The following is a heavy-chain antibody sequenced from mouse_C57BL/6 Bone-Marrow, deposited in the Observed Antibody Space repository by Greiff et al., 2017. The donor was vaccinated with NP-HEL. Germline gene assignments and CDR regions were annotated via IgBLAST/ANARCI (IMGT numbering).Heavy chain of an antibody. CDR1: GYAFSSSW. D-gene: IGHD1-3*01. Sequence: VKLVESGPELVKPGASVKISCKASGYAFSSSWMNWVKQRPGKGLEWIGRIYPGDGDTNYNGKFKGKATLTADKSSSTAYMQLSSLTSEDSAVYFCARPLTHWYFDVWGTGTTVTVSS. CDR3: ARPLTHWYFDV. J-gene: IGHJ1*03. V-gene: IGHV1-82*01. CDR2: IYPGDGDT.